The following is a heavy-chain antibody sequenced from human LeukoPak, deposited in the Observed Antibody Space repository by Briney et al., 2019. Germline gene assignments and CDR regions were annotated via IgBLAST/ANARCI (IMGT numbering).Heavy chain of an antibody. J-gene: IGHJ4*02. V-gene: IGHV1-8*01. CDR3: TREGSGSYGD. CDR2: MNPNSGNT. D-gene: IGHD1-26*01. Sequence: ASVTVSCKASGYTFTTYDINWVRQATGQGLEWMGWMNPNSGNTGYAQKFQGRFTMTRNTSISTAYMELSSLRSEDTAVYYCTREGSGSYGDWGQGTLVTVSS. CDR1: GYTFTTYD.